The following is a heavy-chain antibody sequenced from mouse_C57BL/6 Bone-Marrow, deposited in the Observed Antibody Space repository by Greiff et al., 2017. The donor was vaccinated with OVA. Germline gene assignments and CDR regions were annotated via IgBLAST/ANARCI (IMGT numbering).Heavy chain of an antibody. CDR1: GYTFTDYY. V-gene: IGHV1-84*01. Sequence: QVHVKQSGPELVKPGASVKISCKASGYTFTDYYINWVKQRPGQGLEWIGWIYPGSGNTKYNEKFKGKATLTVDTSSSTAYMQLSSLTSEDSAVYFCARPGRQLRLGYFDYWGQGTTLTVSS. J-gene: IGHJ2*01. CDR3: ARPGRQLRLGYFDY. CDR2: IYPGSGNT. D-gene: IGHD3-2*02.